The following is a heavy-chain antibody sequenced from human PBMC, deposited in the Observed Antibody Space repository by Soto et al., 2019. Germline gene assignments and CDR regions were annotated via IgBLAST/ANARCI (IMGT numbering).Heavy chain of an antibody. V-gene: IGHV3-23*01. CDR1: GFTFISYA. CDR3: ARREVVVWAFDI. D-gene: IGHD2-2*01. CDR2: ISGGGGST. J-gene: IGHJ3*02. Sequence: EVQLLESGGGLVQPGGSLRLSCAASGFTFISYAMSWVRQAPGKGLEWVSAISGGGGSTYYADSVKGRFTTSRDNAKNSLYLQMNSMRAEDTAVYYCARREVVVWAFDIWGQGTMVTVSS.